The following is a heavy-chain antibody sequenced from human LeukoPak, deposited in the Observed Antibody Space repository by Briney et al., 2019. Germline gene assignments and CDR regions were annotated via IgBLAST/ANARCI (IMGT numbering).Heavy chain of an antibody. CDR2: ISSSSSYI. CDR1: GFTFSSYS. CDR3: ARGRAYDSSGYYDHYFDY. D-gene: IGHD3-22*01. J-gene: IGHJ4*02. V-gene: IGHV3-21*01. Sequence: GGSLRLSCAASGFTFSSYSMNWVRQAPGKGLEWVSSISSSSSYIYYADSVKGRFTISRDNAKNSLYLQMSSLRAEDTAVYYCARGRAYDSSGYYDHYFDYWGQGTLVTVSS.